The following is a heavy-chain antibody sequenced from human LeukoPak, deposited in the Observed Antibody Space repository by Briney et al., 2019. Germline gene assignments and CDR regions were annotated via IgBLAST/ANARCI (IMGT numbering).Heavy chain of an antibody. CDR1: GGSISSYY. CDR2: IYYSGST. Sequence: RSSETLSLTCTVSGGSISSYYWSWIRQPPGKGLEWIGYIYYSGSTNYNPSLKSRVTISVDTSKNQFSLKLSSVTAADTAVYYCARSPYDSSGYPLGLDYWGQGTLVTVSS. J-gene: IGHJ4*02. V-gene: IGHV4-59*01. D-gene: IGHD3-22*01. CDR3: ARSPYDSSGYPLGLDY.